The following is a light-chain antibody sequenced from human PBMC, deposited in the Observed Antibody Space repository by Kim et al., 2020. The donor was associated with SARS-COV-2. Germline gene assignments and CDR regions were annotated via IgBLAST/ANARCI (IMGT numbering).Light chain of an antibody. Sequence: PGKTARFPCRGNNIETKSVPWYQQKPGQAPVLVVYFYSDRPSGIPERFSGSISGNTATLTISRVEAGDEADYYCQVWHSSSGHVVFGGGTKLTVL. CDR2: FYS. CDR3: QVWHSSSGHVV. J-gene: IGLJ2*01. CDR1: NIETKS. V-gene: IGLV3-21*03.